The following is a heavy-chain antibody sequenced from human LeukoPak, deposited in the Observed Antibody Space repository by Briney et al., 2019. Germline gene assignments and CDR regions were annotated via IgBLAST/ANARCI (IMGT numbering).Heavy chain of an antibody. D-gene: IGHD6-19*01. CDR3: ARDETYSSDWQSNHYYYYIDV. Sequence: SETLSLTCTVSGYSISSGYYWGWIRQPPGKGLEWIGSIYHSGSTYYNPSLKSRVTISVDTSKNQFSLKLSSVTAADTAMYYCARDETYSSDWQSNHYYYYIDVWGKGTTVTVSS. CDR1: GYSISSGYY. J-gene: IGHJ6*03. CDR2: IYHSGST. V-gene: IGHV4-38-2*02.